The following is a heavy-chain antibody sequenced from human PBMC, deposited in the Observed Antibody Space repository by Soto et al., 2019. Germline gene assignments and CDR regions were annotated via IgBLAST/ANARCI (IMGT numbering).Heavy chain of an antibody. J-gene: IGHJ6*02. V-gene: IGHV1-69*01. CDR3: AIGDYIGGMDG. CDR1: GGPFSSYA. D-gene: IGHD4-17*01. Sequence: SVQVSCTASGGPFSSYAISWVRQAPGQGLEWMGGIIPIFGTANYAQKFQGRVTITADESTNTAYMELSSLRSEDTAGYYCAIGDYIGGMDGWGQGTTVT. CDR2: IIPIFGTA.